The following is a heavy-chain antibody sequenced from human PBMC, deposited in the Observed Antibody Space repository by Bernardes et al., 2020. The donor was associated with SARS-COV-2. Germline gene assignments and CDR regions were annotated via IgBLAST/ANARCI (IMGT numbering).Heavy chain of an antibody. CDR3: ARQRGSITMIVVVNNWFDP. CDR1: GGSISSSSYY. CDR2: IYYSGST. D-gene: IGHD3-22*01. J-gene: IGHJ5*02. V-gene: IGHV4-39*01. Sequence: SETLSLTCTVSGGSISSSSYYWGWIRQPPGKGLEWIGSIYYSGSTYYNPSLKSRVTISVDTSKNQFSLKLSSVTAADTAVYYCARQRGSITMIVVVNNWFDPWGQGTLVTVYS.